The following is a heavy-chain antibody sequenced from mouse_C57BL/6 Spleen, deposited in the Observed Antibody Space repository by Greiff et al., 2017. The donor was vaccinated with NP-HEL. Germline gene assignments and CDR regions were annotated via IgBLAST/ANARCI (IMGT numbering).Heavy chain of an antibody. Sequence: EVHLVESGGGLVQPGGSLSLSCAASGFTFTDYYMSWVRQPPGKALEWLGFIRNKANGYTTEYSASVKGRFTISRDNSQSILYLQMNALRAEDSATYYCAREGYDGEVDYWGQGTSVTVSS. CDR2: IRNKANGYTT. CDR1: GFTFTDYY. CDR3: AREGYDGEVDY. V-gene: IGHV7-3*01. D-gene: IGHD2-2*01. J-gene: IGHJ4*01.